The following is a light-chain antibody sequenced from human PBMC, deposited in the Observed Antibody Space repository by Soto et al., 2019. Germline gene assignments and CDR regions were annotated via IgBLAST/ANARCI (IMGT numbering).Light chain of an antibody. Sequence: QSVLTQPPSASGTPGQRVTISCSGSSSNIGSNYLYWYQQLPGAAPQLLIYSNNQRPSGVPDRFSCSKSGSSASLAISVLRSEDEAESYCAAWDDRLSVNWVFGGGTKLTVL. J-gene: IGLJ3*02. V-gene: IGLV1-47*02. CDR1: SSNIGSNY. CDR2: SNN. CDR3: AAWDDRLSVNWV.